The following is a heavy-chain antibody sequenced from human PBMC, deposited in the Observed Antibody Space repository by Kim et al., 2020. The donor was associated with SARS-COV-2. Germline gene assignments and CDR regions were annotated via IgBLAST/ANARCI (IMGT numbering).Heavy chain of an antibody. V-gene: IGHV4-34*01. CDR2: INHSGST. CDR3: ARGPRDSSSWYLNPEFDY. J-gene: IGHJ4*02. Sequence: SETLSLTCAVYGGSFSGYYWSWIRQPPGKGLEWIGEINHSGSTNYNPSLKSRVTISVDTSKNQFSLKLSSVTAADTAVYYCARGPRDSSSWYLNPEFDYWGQGTLVTVSS. D-gene: IGHD6-13*01. CDR1: GGSFSGYY.